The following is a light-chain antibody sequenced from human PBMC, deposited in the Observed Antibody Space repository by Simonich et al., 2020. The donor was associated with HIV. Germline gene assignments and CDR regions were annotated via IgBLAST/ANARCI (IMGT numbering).Light chain of an antibody. V-gene: IGKV1-5*03. CDR1: QSISSW. J-gene: IGKJ1*01. CDR3: QQYNSYSWT. Sequence: DIQMTQSPSTLSASVGDRVTITCRASQSISSWLAWYQPKPGKAPKLLIYKASSLESGVPSRFSGSGSGTKFTLTISSLQPDDFATYYCQQYNSYSWTFGQGTKVEIK. CDR2: KAS.